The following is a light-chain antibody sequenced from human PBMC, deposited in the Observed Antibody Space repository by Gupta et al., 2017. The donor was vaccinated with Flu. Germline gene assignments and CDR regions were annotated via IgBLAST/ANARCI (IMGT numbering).Light chain of an antibody. V-gene: IGKV1-39*01. CDR3: QQSFSTPLT. CDR2: GAS. J-gene: IGKJ1*01. Sequence: DIQMTQSPSSLSASVGDRVTITCRASQTIHRYLNWYQGKPGKAPNLLIYGASTLQSGVPSRFRGSGSWRDFTLTISSLQPEDFGIYYCQQSFSTPLTFGQGTKVEIK. CDR1: QTIHRY.